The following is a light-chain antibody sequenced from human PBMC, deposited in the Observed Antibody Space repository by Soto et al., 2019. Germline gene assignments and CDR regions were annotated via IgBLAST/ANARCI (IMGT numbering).Light chain of an antibody. Sequence: QSALTQPASVSGSPGQSITISCTGTSNDVGGYDYVTWYQHHPGKAPKLMIYDVSNRPSGISDRFSASKSGNTASLTISGVQAEDEAHYYCSSYTSRATLVFGGETKLTVL. CDR3: SSYTSRATLV. J-gene: IGLJ2*01. CDR2: DVS. CDR1: SNDVGGYDY. V-gene: IGLV2-14*03.